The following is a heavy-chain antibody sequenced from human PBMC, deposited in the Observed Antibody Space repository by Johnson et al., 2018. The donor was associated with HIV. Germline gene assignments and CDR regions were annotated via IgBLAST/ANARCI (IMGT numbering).Heavy chain of an antibody. Sequence: VQLVESGGGLVQPGRSLRLSCAASGFTFDDYAMHWVRQAPGKGLEWVSGISWNSGSIGYADSVKGRFTISRDNAKTSLYLQMNSLRAEDTALYYCASGKDYGGNYGAFDIWGQGTMVTVSS. CDR1: GFTFDDYA. CDR3: ASGKDYGGNYGAFDI. D-gene: IGHD4-23*01. CDR2: ISWNSGSI. V-gene: IGHV3-9*01. J-gene: IGHJ3*02.